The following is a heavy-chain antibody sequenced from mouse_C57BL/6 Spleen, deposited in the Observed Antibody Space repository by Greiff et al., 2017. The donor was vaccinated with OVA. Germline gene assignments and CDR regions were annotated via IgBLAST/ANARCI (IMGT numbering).Heavy chain of an antibody. D-gene: IGHD2-1*01. Sequence: QVQLKQPGAELVKPGASVKLSCKASGYTFTSYWMQWVKQRPGQGLEWIGEIDPSDSYTNYNQKFKGKATLTVDTSSSTAYMQLSSLTSEDSAVYYCARMGRHYGNYGDYWGQGTTLTVSS. CDR2: IDPSDSYT. CDR1: GYTFTSYW. J-gene: IGHJ2*01. V-gene: IGHV1-50*01. CDR3: ARMGRHYGNYGDY.